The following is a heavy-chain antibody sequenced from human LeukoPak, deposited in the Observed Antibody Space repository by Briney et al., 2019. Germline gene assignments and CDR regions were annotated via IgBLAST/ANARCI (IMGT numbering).Heavy chain of an antibody. CDR1: GFTFSNAW. CDR3: TTDLSY. Sequence: GGSLRLSCAASGFTFSNAWMSWVRQAPGKGLERVGRITSKTDGGTTEYAAPVKGRFTISRDDSKNTLYLQMNSLKTEDTAVYYCTTDLSYWGQGTLVTVSS. CDR2: ITSKTDGGTT. J-gene: IGHJ4*02. V-gene: IGHV3-15*01.